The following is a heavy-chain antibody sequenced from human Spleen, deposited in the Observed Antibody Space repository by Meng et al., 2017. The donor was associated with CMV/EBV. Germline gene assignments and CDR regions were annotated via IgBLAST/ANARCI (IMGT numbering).Heavy chain of an antibody. Sequence: GESLKISCAASGFIFSSYNMSWVRQAPGKGLEWVSVIYSGANTYYADSVKGRYTISRDNPKNTLYLQMNSLRPEDTAIYYCARPHTSYDPFDYWGHGTLVTVSS. V-gene: IGHV3-66*02. J-gene: IGHJ4*01. D-gene: IGHD5-18*01. CDR1: GFIFSSYN. CDR2: IYSGANT. CDR3: ARPHTSYDPFDY.